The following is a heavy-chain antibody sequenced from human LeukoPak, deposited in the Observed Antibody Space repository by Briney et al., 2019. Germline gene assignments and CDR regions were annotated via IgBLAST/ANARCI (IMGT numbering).Heavy chain of an antibody. V-gene: IGHV3-66*01. Sequence: GGSLRLSCAASWFTVSSNYMSWVRQAPGKGLEWVSVIYSGGSTYYADSVKGRFTTSRDNSKNTLYLQMNSLRAEDTAVYYCARLGGYYGSGSYTHHAFDIWGQGTMVTVSS. CDR2: IYSGGST. J-gene: IGHJ3*02. CDR1: WFTVSSNY. D-gene: IGHD3-10*01. CDR3: ARLGGYYGSGSYTHHAFDI.